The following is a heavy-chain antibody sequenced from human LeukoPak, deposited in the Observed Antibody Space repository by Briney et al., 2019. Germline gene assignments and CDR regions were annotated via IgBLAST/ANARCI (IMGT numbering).Heavy chain of an antibody. Sequence: PSETLSLTCTVSGGSISSSNYYWGWIRQPPGKGLEWIGSIHYSGSTYNNPSLKSRVTVSVASSKNQFTVNLSSVTAADTAVYYCTRHFGSGRDDYWGQGTLVTVSS. CDR1: GGSISSSNYY. CDR3: TRHFGSGRDDY. CDR2: IHYSGST. V-gene: IGHV4-39*01. D-gene: IGHD3-10*01. J-gene: IGHJ4*02.